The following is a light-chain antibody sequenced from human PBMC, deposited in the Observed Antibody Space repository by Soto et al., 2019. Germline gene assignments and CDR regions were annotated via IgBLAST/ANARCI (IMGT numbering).Light chain of an antibody. J-gene: IGKJ2*01. CDR1: HSVGGN. CDR3: QQYNNWPPYT. Sequence: EIVMTQSPATLSVSPGERVTLSCRATHSVGGNLAWYQQTPGQAPRLLIYDASTRATGIPARFSGSGSGTEFTLTISSLQSEGFAVYFCQQYNNWPPYTFGQGTKLEIK. CDR2: DAS. V-gene: IGKV3-15*01.